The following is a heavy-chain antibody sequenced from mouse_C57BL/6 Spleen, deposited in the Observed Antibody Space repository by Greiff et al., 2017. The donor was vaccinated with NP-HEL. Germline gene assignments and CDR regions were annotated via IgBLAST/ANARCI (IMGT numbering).Heavy chain of an antibody. V-gene: IGHV14-2*01. CDR3: ARSETGTGYAY. CDR2: NDPEEGET. D-gene: IGHD4-1*01. J-gene: IGHJ3*01. CDR1: GFNIKDYY. Sequence: EVQLQQSGAELVKPGASVKLSCTASGFNIKDYYMHWVKQRTAQGLEWIGRNDPEEGETKYGTEFQGKATITADTSANTAYLQLSSLTSEDTAVYYCARSETGTGYAYWGQGPLVTVSA.